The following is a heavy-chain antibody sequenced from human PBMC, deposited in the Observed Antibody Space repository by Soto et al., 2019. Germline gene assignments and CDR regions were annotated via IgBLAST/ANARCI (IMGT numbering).Heavy chain of an antibody. V-gene: IGHV4-61*01. D-gene: IGHD3-10*01. CDR1: AGSLSRDSYY. CDR2: IFHSEST. Sequence: QVQLQESGPGLVKPSETLSLTCTVSAGSLSRDSYYWSWIRQPPGKGLEWIGYIFHSESTNYNPSLNSRAIMSLDTSKMQSSLKLTSATAADTAVYYCAGALVRGGGPYSYYGLDVWGQGTTVTVSS. CDR3: AGALVRGGGPYSYYGLDV. J-gene: IGHJ6*02.